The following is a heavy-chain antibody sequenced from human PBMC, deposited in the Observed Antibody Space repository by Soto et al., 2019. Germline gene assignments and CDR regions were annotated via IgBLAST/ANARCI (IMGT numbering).Heavy chain of an antibody. V-gene: IGHV1-3*05. CDR3: ARSILVVTALDY. Sequence: VQLVQSGAEEKKPGASVKVSCKASGYTFTSYAMHWVRQAPGQRLEWMGWINAGNGNTKYSQKFQGRVTITRDTSASTAYMELSSLRSEDTAVYYCARSILVVTALDYWGQGTLVTVSS. J-gene: IGHJ4*02. D-gene: IGHD2-21*02. CDR2: INAGNGNT. CDR1: GYTFTSYA.